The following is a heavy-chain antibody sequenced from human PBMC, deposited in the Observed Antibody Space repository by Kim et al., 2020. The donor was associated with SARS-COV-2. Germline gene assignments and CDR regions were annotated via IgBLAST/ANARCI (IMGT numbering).Heavy chain of an antibody. D-gene: IGHD6-6*01. CDR2: IIPILGIA. CDR3: ARAPGYSSSSIDY. J-gene: IGHJ4*02. V-gene: IGHV1-69*10. CDR1: GGTFSSYA. Sequence: SVKVSCKASGGTFSSYAISWVRQAPGQGLEWMGRIIPILGIANYAQKFQGRVTITADKSTSTAYMELSSLRSEDTAVYYCARAPGYSSSSIDYWGQGTLVTVSS.